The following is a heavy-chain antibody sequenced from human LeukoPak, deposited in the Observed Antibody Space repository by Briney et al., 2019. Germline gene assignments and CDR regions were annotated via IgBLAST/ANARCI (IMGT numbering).Heavy chain of an antibody. CDR3: ARASTFIAAAPLRY. CDR2: MNPNSGNT. V-gene: IGHV1-8*03. D-gene: IGHD6-13*01. Sequence: WMNPNSGNTGYAQKFQGRVTITRNTSISTAYMELSSLRSEDTAVYYCARASTFIAAAPLRYWGQGTLVTVSS. J-gene: IGHJ4*02.